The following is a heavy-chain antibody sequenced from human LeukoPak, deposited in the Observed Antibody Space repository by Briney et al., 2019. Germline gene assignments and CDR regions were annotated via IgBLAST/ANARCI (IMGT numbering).Heavy chain of an antibody. V-gene: IGHV4-59*01. CDR3: ARRGHDAFDI. CDR1: GGSISSYY. Sequence: PSETLSLICTVSGGSISSYYWSWIRQPPGKGLEWIGYIYYSGSTNYNPSLKSRVTISVDTSKNQFSLKLSSVTAADTAVYYCARRGHDAFDIWGQGTMVTVSS. J-gene: IGHJ3*02. CDR2: IYYSGST.